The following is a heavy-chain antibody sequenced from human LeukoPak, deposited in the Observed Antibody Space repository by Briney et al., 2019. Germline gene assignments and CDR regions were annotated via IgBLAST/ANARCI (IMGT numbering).Heavy chain of an antibody. CDR3: ARSGPSILWSKYFDY. D-gene: IGHD2-15*01. V-gene: IGHV3-66*01. Sequence: GGSLRLSCAASGFTVSSFCMSWVRQAPGKGLEWVSVLYTAGPTYYADSVQGRFTISRDNSKNTVFLQMDNLRADDTAIYFCARSGPSILWSKYFDYWGQGALVTVSS. CDR2: LYTAGPT. J-gene: IGHJ4*02. CDR1: GFTVSSFC.